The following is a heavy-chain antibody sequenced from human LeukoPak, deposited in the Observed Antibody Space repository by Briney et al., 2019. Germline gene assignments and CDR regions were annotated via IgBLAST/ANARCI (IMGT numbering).Heavy chain of an antibody. CDR3: ARQGGYDILTGYYTEDGEEIDY. CDR1: GGSISSSNW. Sequence: SETLSLTCAVSGGSISSSNWWNWVRQPPGKGREWIGSIYYTGSTYYNPSLKSRVTISVDTSKNQFSLKLSSVTAADTAVYYCARQGGYDILTGYYTEDGEEIDYWGQGTLVTVSS. V-gene: IGHV4-39*01. CDR2: IYYTGST. D-gene: IGHD3-9*01. J-gene: IGHJ4*02.